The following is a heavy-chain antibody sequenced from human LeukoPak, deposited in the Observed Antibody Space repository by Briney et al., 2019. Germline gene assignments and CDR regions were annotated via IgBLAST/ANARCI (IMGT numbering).Heavy chain of an antibody. CDR1: GFIFGDYY. CDR2: ICSGTINYS. V-gene: IGHV3-11*06. Sequence: GGSLRLSCKASGFIFGDYYMNCIRQAPGKGLECLSYICSGTINYSNYAEAGKGRFTRSRDSTRNLLYLKMKSPRGAAAACYYCAKTRLDLDAFDIWGQGTTVTVSS. D-gene: IGHD3/OR15-3a*01. CDR3: AKTRLDLDAFDI. J-gene: IGHJ3*02.